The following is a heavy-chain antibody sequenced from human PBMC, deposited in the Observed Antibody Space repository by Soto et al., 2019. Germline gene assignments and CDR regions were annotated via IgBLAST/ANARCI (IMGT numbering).Heavy chain of an antibody. D-gene: IGHD6-19*01. CDR3: ARSLYTSGLYYFDF. V-gene: IGHV1-2*02. CDR2: INPNSGGT. CDR1: GYSFIGYS. J-gene: IGHJ4*02. Sequence: ASVKVSCNASGYSFIGYSMHWVRQAPGQGLEWMGWINPNSGGTDYAQKFQGRVTMTRDTSISTVYMGLTSLTSDDTAVYYCARSLYTSGLYYFDFWGQGTLVTVS.